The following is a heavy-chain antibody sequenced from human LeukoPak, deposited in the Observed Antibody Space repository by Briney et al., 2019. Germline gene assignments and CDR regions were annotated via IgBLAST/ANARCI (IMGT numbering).Heavy chain of an antibody. J-gene: IGHJ6*03. V-gene: IGHV3-30-3*02. CDR3: AKSAVVPAAIGAETPWAKVYYYYYMDV. CDR2: ISYDGSNK. CDR1: GFTFSSYA. D-gene: IGHD2-2*01. Sequence: AGGSLRLSCAASGFTFSSYAMHWVRQAPGKGLEWVAVISYDGSNKYYADSVKGRFTISRDNSKNTLYLQMNSLRAEDTAVYYCAKSAVVPAAIGAETPWAKVYYYYYMDVWGKGTTVTVSS.